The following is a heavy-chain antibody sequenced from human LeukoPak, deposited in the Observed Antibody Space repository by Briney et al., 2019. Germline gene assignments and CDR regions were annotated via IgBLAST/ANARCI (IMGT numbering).Heavy chain of an antibody. J-gene: IGHJ5*01. CDR3: ARDREGSSWFDF. CDR1: GFTFSSYE. D-gene: IGHD6-13*01. Sequence: PGGSLRLSCAASGFTFSSYEMNWVRQAPGKGLEWVSYISSSGSTIYYADSVKGRFTISRDNAKNSLYLQMNSLRAEDTAVYFCARDREGSSWFDFWGQGTLVTVSS. V-gene: IGHV3-48*03. CDR2: ISSSGSTI.